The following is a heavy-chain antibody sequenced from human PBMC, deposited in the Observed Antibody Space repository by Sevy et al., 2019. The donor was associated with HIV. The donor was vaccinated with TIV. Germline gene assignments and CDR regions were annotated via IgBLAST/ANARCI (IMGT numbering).Heavy chain of an antibody. D-gene: IGHD1-20*01. J-gene: IGHJ6*02. Sequence: GGSLRLSCAASGFTFSSYWMSWVRQAPGKGLEWVANIKQDGSEKYYVDSVKGRFTISRDNAKNSLYLQMNSLRAEDTAVYYCGRGAYNWNHYYYYYGMDVWGQGTTVTVSS. CDR3: GRGAYNWNHYYYYYGMDV. CDR2: IKQDGSEK. V-gene: IGHV3-7*01. CDR1: GFTFSSYW.